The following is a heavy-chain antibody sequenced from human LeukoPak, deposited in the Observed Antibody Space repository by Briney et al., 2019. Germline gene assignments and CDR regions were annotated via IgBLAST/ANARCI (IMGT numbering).Heavy chain of an antibody. CDR1: GGSISSYY. D-gene: IGHD3-22*01. CDR3: ARDRGYYDSSGYFRIFDY. J-gene: IGHJ4*02. V-gene: IGHV4-59*01. Sequence: SETLSLTCTVSGGSISSYYWSWIRQPPGKGLEWIRYIYYSGSTNYNPSLKSRVTISVDTSKNQFSLKLSSVTAADTAVYYCARDRGYYDSSGYFRIFDYWGQGTLVTVSS. CDR2: IYYSGST.